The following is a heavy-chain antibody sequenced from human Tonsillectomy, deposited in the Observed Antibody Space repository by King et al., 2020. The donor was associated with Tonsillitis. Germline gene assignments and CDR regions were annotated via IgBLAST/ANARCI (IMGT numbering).Heavy chain of an antibody. CDR1: GFSFSDYG. Sequence: VQLVESGGGVVQPGRSLRLSCAASGFSFSDYGMHWVRQAPGKGLEWVAVIWYDGGKTLYADSVKGRFTISRDNSKKTLDMQMNSLRVEDTAVYYCARAPNLDCWGQGTLVTVSP. CDR3: ARAPNLDC. J-gene: IGHJ4*02. V-gene: IGHV3-33*01. CDR2: IWYDGGKT.